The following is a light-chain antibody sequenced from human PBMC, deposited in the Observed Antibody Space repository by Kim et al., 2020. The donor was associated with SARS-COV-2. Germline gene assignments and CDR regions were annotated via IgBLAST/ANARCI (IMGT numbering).Light chain of an antibody. CDR3: NTRNSSGDLLV. J-gene: IGLJ3*02. CDR2: GKN. CDR1: SLRRNY. Sequence: LGLKMRITSQGGSLRRNYSSSCQQKPGQPAILVINGKNNRRSGMPDRFSGSSSGSTASFTTTATQAAEEADYNCNTRNSSGDLLVFGGGTQLTVL. V-gene: IGLV3-19*01.